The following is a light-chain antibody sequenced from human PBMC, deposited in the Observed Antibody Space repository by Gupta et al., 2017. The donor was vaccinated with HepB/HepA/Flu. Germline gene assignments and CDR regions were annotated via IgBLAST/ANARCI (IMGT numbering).Light chain of an antibody. Sequence: EIVLTQSPATLSSSPGERATLSCRASQSVSSYLAWYQQKPGQAPRLLIYDASNRATGIPARFSGSGSGTDFTLTISSLEPEDFAVYYCQQRSNWAGTFGPGTKVDIK. V-gene: IGKV3-11*01. CDR3: QQRSNWAGT. CDR1: QSVSSY. J-gene: IGKJ3*01. CDR2: DAS.